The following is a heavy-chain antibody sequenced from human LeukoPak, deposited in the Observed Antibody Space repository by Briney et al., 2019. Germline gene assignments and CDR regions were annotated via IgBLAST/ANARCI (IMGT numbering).Heavy chain of an antibody. Sequence: WVSSISSSSSYIYYADSVKGRFTISRDNAKNSLYLQMNSLRAEDTAVYYCARDSAFDIWGQGTMVTVSS. CDR2: ISSSSSYI. V-gene: IGHV3-21*01. CDR3: ARDSAFDI. J-gene: IGHJ3*02.